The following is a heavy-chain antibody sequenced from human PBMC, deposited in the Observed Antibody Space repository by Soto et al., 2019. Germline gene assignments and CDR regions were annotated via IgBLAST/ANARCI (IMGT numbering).Heavy chain of an antibody. J-gene: IGHJ4*02. D-gene: IGHD3-10*01. CDR2: ISTYNGNT. V-gene: IGHV1-18*01. CDR1: GCTFTSYG. Sequence: ASGKVSCKGSGCTFTSYGISWVRQAPGQGLEWMGWISTYNGNTKYAQKLQGRVTMTTDTSTSTAYMELRSLRSDDTAVFYCAREMVRGVGSDYWGQGTLVTVSS. CDR3: AREMVRGVGSDY.